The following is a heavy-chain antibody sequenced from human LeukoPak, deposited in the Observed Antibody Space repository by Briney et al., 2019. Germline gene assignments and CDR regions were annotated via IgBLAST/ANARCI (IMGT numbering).Heavy chain of an antibody. CDR2: VYYSGST. CDR3: ARPENDAFDI. Sequence: SETLSLTCTVSGGSISSSSYYWGWIRQPPGKGLEWIGSVYYSGSTYYNPSLKSRVTISVDTSKNQFSLKLSSVTAADTAVYYCARPENDAFDIWGQGTMVTVSS. J-gene: IGHJ3*02. CDR1: GGSISSSSYY. V-gene: IGHV4-39*01.